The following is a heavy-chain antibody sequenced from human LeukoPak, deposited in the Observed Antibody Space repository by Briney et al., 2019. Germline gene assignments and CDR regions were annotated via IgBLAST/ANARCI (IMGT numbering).Heavy chain of an antibody. CDR3: ARERGVTDDFWSGYYIDY. J-gene: IGHJ4*02. D-gene: IGHD3-3*01. V-gene: IGHV4-4*02. CDR1: GGSISSSNW. Sequence: SETLSLTCAVSGGSISSSNWWSWVRQPPGKGLEWIGEIYHSGSTNYNPSLKSRVTISVDTSKNQFSLKLSSVTAADTAVYYCARERGVTDDFWSGYYIDYWGQGTLVTVSS. CDR2: IYHSGST.